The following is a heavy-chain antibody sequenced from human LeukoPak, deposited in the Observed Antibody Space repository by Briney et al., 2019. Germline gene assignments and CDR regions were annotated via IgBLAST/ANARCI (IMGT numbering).Heavy chain of an antibody. CDR1: GFTFSSYA. CDR2: ISGSGGST. CDR3: AKGPGPSITSVTHFDY. D-gene: IGHD1-14*01. V-gene: IGHV3-23*01. J-gene: IGHJ4*02. Sequence: PGGSLRLSCAASGFTFSSYAMSWVRQAPGKGLEWVSPISGSGGSTYYVDSVKGRFTISRDNSKNTLYLQMNSLRAEDTAVYYCAKGPGPSITSVTHFDYWGQGTLVTVSS.